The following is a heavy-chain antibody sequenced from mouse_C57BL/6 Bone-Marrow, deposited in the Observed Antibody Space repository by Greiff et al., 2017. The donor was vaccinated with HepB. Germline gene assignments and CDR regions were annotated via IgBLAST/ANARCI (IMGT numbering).Heavy chain of an antibody. CDR1: GYTFTDYY. J-gene: IGHJ3*01. V-gene: IGHV1-26*01. D-gene: IGHD1-1*01. Sequence: EVKLQQSGPELVKPGASVKISCKASGYTFTDYYMNWVKQSHGKSLEWIGDINPNNGGTSYNQKFKGKATLTVDKSSSTAYMERRSLTSEDSAVYYCARESYGYYGSPYWGQGTLVTVSA. CDR3: ARESYGYYGSPY. CDR2: INPNNGGT.